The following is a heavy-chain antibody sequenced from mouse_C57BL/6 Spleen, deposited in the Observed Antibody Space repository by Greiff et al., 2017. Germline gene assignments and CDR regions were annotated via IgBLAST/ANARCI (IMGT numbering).Heavy chain of an antibody. V-gene: IGHV5-17*01. J-gene: IGHJ2*01. CDR2: LSSGSSTI. CDR1: GFTFSDYG. Sequence: DVKLVESGGGLVKPGGSLKLSCAASGFTFSDYGMHLVRQAPEKGLAWVAYLSSGSSTIYYADTEKGRFTSSRDNAKNTLFLQMTGLRSEDTAMYYCARGDFDDGGKGTTLTVAS. CDR3: ARGDFDD.